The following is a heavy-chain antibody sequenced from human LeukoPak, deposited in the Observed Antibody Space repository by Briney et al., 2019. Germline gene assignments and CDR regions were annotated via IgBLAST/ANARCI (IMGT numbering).Heavy chain of an antibody. CDR3: TSSTGTTEWAFDI. D-gene: IGHD1-7*01. CDR1: GFTFSSYG. Sequence: GGSLRLTCAASGFTFSSYGMHWVRQAPGKGLEWVGRIKSKTDGGTTDYAAPVKGRFTISRDDSKNTLYLQMNSLKTEDTAVYYCTSSTGTTEWAFDIWGQGTMVTVSS. J-gene: IGHJ3*02. CDR2: IKSKTDGGTT. V-gene: IGHV3-15*01.